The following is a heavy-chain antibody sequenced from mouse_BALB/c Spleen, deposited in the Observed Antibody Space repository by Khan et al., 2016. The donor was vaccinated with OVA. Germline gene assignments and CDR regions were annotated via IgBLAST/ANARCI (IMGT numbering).Heavy chain of an antibody. Sequence: EVELVESGGDLVKPGGSLKLSCAASGFTFSSYSMSWARQTPDKRLEWVASISSGGDYTYFPDSVKGRFTISRDNADNALYLQMSSLRSEDTAMYFCASHLTGSFDYWGQGTLVTVSA. CDR2: ISSGGDYT. J-gene: IGHJ3*01. CDR3: ASHLTGSFDY. CDR1: GFTFSSYS. D-gene: IGHD4-1*01. V-gene: IGHV5-6*01.